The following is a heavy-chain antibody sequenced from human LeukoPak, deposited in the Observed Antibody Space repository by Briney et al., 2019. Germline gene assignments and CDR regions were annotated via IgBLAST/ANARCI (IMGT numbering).Heavy chain of an antibody. V-gene: IGHV4-39*07. CDR1: GDSISSSSYY. D-gene: IGHD6-13*01. Sequence: PSETLSLTCTVSGDSISSSSYYWGWIRQPPGKGLEWIGSIYYSGSTYYNPSLKSRVTISVDTSKSQFSLKLSSVTAADTAVYYCARDGSGSSSWSNDAFDIWGQGTMVTVSS. CDR2: IYYSGST. J-gene: IGHJ3*02. CDR3: ARDGSGSSSWSNDAFDI.